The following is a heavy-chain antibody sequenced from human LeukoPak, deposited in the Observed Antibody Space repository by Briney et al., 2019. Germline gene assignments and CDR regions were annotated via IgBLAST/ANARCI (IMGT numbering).Heavy chain of an antibody. D-gene: IGHD6-13*01. CDR2: IYYSGST. J-gene: IGHJ4*02. CDR3: AREGYSSSWLDY. V-gene: IGHV4-59*01. Sequence: SETLSLTCTVSGGSISSYYWSWIRQPPGKGLEWIGYIYYSGSTNYNPSLKSRVTISVDTSKNQFSLKLSSVTAADTAVYYCAREGYSSSWLDYWGQGTLVTVFS. CDR1: GGSISSYY.